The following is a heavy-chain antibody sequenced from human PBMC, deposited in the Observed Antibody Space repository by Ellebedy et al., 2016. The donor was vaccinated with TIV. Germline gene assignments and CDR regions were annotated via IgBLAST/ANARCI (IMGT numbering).Heavy chain of an antibody. CDR3: ARGRYYYDNSGRAPDV. CDR2: IWYDGTNK. CDR1: GFTFSSYG. V-gene: IGHV3-33*01. D-gene: IGHD3-22*01. Sequence: GESLKISXAASGFTFSSYGMHWVRQAPGKGLEWVAVIWYDGTNKYYPDSVKGRFTISRDNSKNTLYLEMNSLRVEDTAVYFCARGRYYYDNSGRAPDVWGQGTAVTVS. J-gene: IGHJ6*02.